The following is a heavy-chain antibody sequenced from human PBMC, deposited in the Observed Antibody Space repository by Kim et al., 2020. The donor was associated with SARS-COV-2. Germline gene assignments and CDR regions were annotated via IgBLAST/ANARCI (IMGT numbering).Heavy chain of an antibody. CDR3: ARGDCSGGSCYLPGDH. D-gene: IGHD2-15*01. Sequence: GGSLRLSCVVSGFTVNSNYMTWVRQAPGKGLEWVSVIHSGGSTSYADSVKGRFTISRDNYKNIVYLQMNSLRAEDTAVYFCARGDCSGGSCYLPGDHWGQGTLVTVPS. CDR1: GFTVNSNY. V-gene: IGHV3-66*01. CDR2: IHSGGST. J-gene: IGHJ5*02.